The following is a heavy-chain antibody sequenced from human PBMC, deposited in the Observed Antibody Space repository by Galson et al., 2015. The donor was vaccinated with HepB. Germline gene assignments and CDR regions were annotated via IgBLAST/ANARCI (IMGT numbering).Heavy chain of an antibody. V-gene: IGHV3-30*04. CDR1: GFTFSSYA. J-gene: IGHJ4*02. Sequence: SLRLSCAASGFTFSSYAMHWVRQAPGKGLEWVAVISYDGSNKYYADSVKGRFTISRDNSKNTLYLQMNSLRAEDTAVYYCARSPEGVGAWSLRYWGQGTLVTVSS. CDR2: ISYDGSNK. D-gene: IGHD1-26*01. CDR3: ARSPEGVGAWSLRY.